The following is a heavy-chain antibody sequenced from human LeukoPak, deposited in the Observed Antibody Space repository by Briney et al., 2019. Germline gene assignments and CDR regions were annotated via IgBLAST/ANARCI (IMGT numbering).Heavy chain of an antibody. CDR2: VHYNGNT. D-gene: IGHD6-13*01. Sequence: SETLSLTCIVSGGSISNYYWSWIRQPPRKGLEWFGYVHYNGNTNYNPSLKSRVTISVDTSKNQFSLKLNSVTATDTAVYYCARMIAAAGTEYFDLWGRGTLVTVSS. CDR1: GGSISNYY. V-gene: IGHV4-59*01. J-gene: IGHJ2*01. CDR3: ARMIAAAGTEYFDL.